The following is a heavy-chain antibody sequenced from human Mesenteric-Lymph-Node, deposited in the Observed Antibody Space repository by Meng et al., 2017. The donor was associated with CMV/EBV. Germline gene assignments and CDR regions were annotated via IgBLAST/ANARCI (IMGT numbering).Heavy chain of an antibody. J-gene: IGHJ4*02. V-gene: IGHV3-21*06. CDR1: GFTFTKYS. D-gene: IGHD3-16*01. CDR3: VRGNNYLYYFDY. CDR2: FSGSSGSI. Sequence: GESLKISCAVSGFTFTKYSMNWVRQAPGKGLEWVSSFSGSSGSIYYADSVKGRFTVSRDIAWNSLSLQVNSLRAGDTAIYYCVRGNNYLYYFDYWGQGTQVTVSS.